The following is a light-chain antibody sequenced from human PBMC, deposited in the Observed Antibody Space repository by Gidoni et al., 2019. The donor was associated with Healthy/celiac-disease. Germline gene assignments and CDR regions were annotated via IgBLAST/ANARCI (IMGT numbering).Light chain of an antibody. J-gene: IGKJ1*01. CDR3: QQYGRSPWT. Sequence: EFVLTQSPGTLSLSPGERATLSCRASHSVSSSYLAWYQQKPGQAPRLLIYGASSRATGIPDRFSGSGSGTDFTLNISRLEPEDFAVYYCQQYGRSPWTFGQGTKVEIK. V-gene: IGKV3-20*01. CDR2: GAS. CDR1: HSVSSSY.